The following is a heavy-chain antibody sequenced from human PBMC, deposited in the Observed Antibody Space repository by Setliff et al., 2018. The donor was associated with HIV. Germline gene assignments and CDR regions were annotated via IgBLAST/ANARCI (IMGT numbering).Heavy chain of an antibody. V-gene: IGHV3-7*01. Sequence: GGSLRLSCAASGFTFTSYWMIWVRQAPGKGLEWVANINQDGSEKNYVDSVKGRFTISRDNAKNSMDLQMSSLRAEDTAIYYCARKLRPGHGVDVWGQGTTVTVSS. CDR1: GFTFTSYW. D-gene: IGHD3-10*01. CDR3: ARKLRPGHGVDV. J-gene: IGHJ6*02. CDR2: INQDGSEK.